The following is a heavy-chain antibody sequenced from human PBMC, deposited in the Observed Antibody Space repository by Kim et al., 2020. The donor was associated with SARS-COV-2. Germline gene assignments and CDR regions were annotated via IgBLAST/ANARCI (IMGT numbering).Heavy chain of an antibody. CDR3: AKMGSGSYLKWFDS. J-gene: IGHJ5*01. V-gene: IGHV3-23*01. D-gene: IGHD3-10*01. Sequence: LSLTCAASGFTFSTYAMSWVRRAPGKGLEWVSGISGSDGSTKYADSVRGRFTISRDNSKNMVYLQMKSLRTEDTAVYYCAKMGSGSYLKWFDSWGQG. CDR1: GFTFSTYA. CDR2: ISGSDGST.